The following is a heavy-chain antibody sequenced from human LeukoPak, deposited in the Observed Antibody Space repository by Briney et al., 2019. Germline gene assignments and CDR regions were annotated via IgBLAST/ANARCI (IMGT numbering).Heavy chain of an antibody. CDR1: GGTFSSYA. CDR2: IIPIFGTA. CDR3: ASYRDSGSWYGLFYFQH. V-gene: IGHV1-69*05. D-gene: IGHD6-13*01. J-gene: IGHJ1*01. Sequence: GASVKVSCKASGGTFSSYAISWVRQAPGQGLEWMGGIIPIFGTANYAQKFQGRVTITTDESTSTAYMELSSLRSEDTAVYYCASYRDSGSWYGLFYFQHWGQGTLVTVSS.